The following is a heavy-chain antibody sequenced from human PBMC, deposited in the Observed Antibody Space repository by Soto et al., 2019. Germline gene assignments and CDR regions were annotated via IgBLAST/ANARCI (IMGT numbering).Heavy chain of an antibody. J-gene: IGHJ6*02. Sequence: QVQLVQSGAEVKKPGASVKVSCKASGYTFTSYGISWVRQAPGQGLEWMGWISAYNGNTNYAQKLQGRVTMTTDTSTSTAYMELRSLRSDDTATYYCARDKDRQQLGGNYYYIMDVWGQGTTVTVSS. CDR2: ISAYNGNT. D-gene: IGHD3-3*02. CDR1: GYTFTSYG. CDR3: ARDKDRQQLGGNYYYIMDV. V-gene: IGHV1-18*01.